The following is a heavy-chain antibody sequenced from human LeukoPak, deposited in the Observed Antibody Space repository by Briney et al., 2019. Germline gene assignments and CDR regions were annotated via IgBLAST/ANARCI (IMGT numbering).Heavy chain of an antibody. D-gene: IGHD2-15*01. CDR2: IYYSGST. J-gene: IGHJ4*02. CDR1: GGSISSSSYY. V-gene: IGHV4-39*01. CDR3: ARVVVVVAATLLFDY. Sequence: PSETLSLTCTVSGGSISSSSYYWGWIHQPPGKGLEWIGSIYYSGSTYYNPSLKSRVTISVDTSKNQFSLKLSSVTAADTAVYYCARVVVVVAATLLFDYWGQGTLVTVSS.